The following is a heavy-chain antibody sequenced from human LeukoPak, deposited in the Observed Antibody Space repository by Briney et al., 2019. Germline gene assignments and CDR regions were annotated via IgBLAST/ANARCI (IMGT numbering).Heavy chain of an antibody. Sequence: PSETLSLTCTVSGGSISSSSYYWGWIRQPPGKGLEWIGSIYYSGSTYYNPSLKSRVTISVDTSKNQFSLKLSSVTAADTAVYYCVLEGGWPDPNFDYWGQGTLVTVSS. CDR1: GGSISSSSYY. D-gene: IGHD6-19*01. V-gene: IGHV4-39*01. J-gene: IGHJ4*02. CDR2: IYYSGST. CDR3: VLEGGWPDPNFDY.